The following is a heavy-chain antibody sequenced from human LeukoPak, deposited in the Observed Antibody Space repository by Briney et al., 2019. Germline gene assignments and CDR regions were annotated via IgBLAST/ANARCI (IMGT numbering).Heavy chain of an antibody. CDR3: ARYYYDSSGYPGSDNYFDY. CDR1: GGSFSGYY. Sequence: PSETLSLTCAVYGGSFSGYYWSWIRQPPGKGLEWIGEINHSGSTNYNPSLKSRVPISVDTSKSQFSLKLSSVTAADTAVYYCARYYYDSSGYPGSDNYFDYWGQGTLVTVSS. J-gene: IGHJ4*02. D-gene: IGHD3-22*01. V-gene: IGHV4-34*01. CDR2: INHSGST.